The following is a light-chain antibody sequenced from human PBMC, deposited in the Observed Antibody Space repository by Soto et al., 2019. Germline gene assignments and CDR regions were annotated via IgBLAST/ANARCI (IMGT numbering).Light chain of an antibody. CDR2: GAS. Sequence: EIVLTQSPGTLSLSPGERATLSCRAGQSVNGNNLAWYQQKPGQAPRLLIYGASSRAIGIPDRFSGSESGTDFTLTISRLEPADFAVYYCQQYGSSPNTFGQGTKLEIK. V-gene: IGKV3-20*01. J-gene: IGKJ2*01. CDR1: QSVNGNN. CDR3: QQYGSSPNT.